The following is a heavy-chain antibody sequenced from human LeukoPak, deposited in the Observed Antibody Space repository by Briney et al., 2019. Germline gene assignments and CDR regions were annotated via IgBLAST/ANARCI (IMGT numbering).Heavy chain of an antibody. D-gene: IGHD6-13*01. CDR2: INHSGST. CDR1: GGSFSGYY. V-gene: IGHV4-34*01. Sequence: PSETLSLTCAVYGGSFSGYYWSWIRQPPGKGLEWIGEINHSGSTNYNPSLKSRVTISVDTSKNQFSLKLSSVTAADTAVYYCARHVAAAADYYFDYWGQGTLVTVSS. CDR3: ARHVAAAADYYFDY. J-gene: IGHJ4*02.